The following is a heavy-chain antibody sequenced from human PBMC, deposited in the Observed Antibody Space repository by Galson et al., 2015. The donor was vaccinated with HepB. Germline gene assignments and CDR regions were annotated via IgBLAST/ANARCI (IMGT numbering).Heavy chain of an antibody. CDR1: GFTFSSYA. D-gene: IGHD6-19*01. J-gene: IGHJ4*02. Sequence: LRLSCAASGFTFSSYAMSWVRQAPGKGLEWVSAISGSGGSTYYADSVKGRLTISRDNSKNTLYLQMNSLRAEDTAVYYCAKDHYSSGWTDYWGQGTLVTVSS. CDR2: ISGSGGST. CDR3: AKDHYSSGWTDY. V-gene: IGHV3-23*01.